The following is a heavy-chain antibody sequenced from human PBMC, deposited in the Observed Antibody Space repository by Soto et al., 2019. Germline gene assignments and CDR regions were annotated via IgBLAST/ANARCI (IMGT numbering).Heavy chain of an antibody. CDR1: GFTFKHNA. D-gene: IGHD6-13*01. CDR2: ISDDGSTK. Sequence: QVQLVESGGGVVQPGRSLTIFCTASGFTFKHNAMHWIRQAPGKGLEWVADISDDGSTKNYADSVKGRFTISRNNSKNTLSLQMSALKGEDTAIYYCAREGIAESGPNYYDFWGQGTLVAVSS. J-gene: IGHJ4*02. CDR3: AREGIAESGPNYYDF. V-gene: IGHV3-30-3*01.